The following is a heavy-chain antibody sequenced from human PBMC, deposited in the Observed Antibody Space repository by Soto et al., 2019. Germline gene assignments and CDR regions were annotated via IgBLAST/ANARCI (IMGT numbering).Heavy chain of an antibody. Sequence: QVQLVQSGAEVKKPGAPVKVSCKASGYNFTNFGISWVRQAPGQGLEWMGWISAYNGNTHSAQKFQDRVTMTTDTSTSTAYIEMRSLRSADTAICYCARGGTTIDYWGQGTLVTFSS. CDR1: GYNFTNFG. CDR3: ARGGTTIDY. D-gene: IGHD4-17*01. J-gene: IGHJ4*02. CDR2: ISAYNGNT. V-gene: IGHV1-18*01.